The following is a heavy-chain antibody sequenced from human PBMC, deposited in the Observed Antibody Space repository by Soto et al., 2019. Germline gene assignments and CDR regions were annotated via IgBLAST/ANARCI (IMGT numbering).Heavy chain of an antibody. CDR2: IIHSGST. Sequence: QVQLQQWGAGLLKPSETLSLTCAVYGGSFSGYYWTWIRQPPGKGLEWIGEIIHSGSTNYNPSLNSRVTISVHTSKNNFSLKLSSVTAADTAVYYCARVHCSGYYTYGLDVWCQGTTVTVS. J-gene: IGHJ6*02. CDR1: GGSFSGYY. CDR3: ARVHCSGYYTYGLDV. D-gene: IGHD3-10*02. V-gene: IGHV4-34*12.